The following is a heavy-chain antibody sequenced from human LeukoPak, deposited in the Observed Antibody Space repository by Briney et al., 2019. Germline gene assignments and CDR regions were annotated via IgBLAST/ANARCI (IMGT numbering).Heavy chain of an antibody. D-gene: IGHD3-22*01. Sequence: SETLSLTCTVSGYSINSGFYWGWIRQPPGKGLEWIGTIHHRGSTYYNPSLKSRVTISVDKSKNQFSLKLSSVTAADTAVYYCARVDYDSSYYFDYWGQGTLVTVSS. CDR3: ARVDYDSSYYFDY. CDR2: IHHRGST. CDR1: GYSINSGFY. V-gene: IGHV4-38-2*02. J-gene: IGHJ4*02.